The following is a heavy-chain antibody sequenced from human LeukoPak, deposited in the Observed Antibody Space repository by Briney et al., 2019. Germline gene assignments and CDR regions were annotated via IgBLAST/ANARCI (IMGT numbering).Heavy chain of an antibody. V-gene: IGHV1-69*13. D-gene: IGHD4-23*01. CDR3: ARSDYGGNSFDWFDP. J-gene: IGHJ5*02. Sequence: GASVKVSCKASGGTFSSYAISWVRQAPGQGLEWMGGIIPIFGTANYAQKFQGRVTITAGESTSTAYMELSSLRSEDTAVYYCARSDYGGNSFDWFDPWGQGTLVTVSS. CDR2: IIPIFGTA. CDR1: GGTFSSYA.